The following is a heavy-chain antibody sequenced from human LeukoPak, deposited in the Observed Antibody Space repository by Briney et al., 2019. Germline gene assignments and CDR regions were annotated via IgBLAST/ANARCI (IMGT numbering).Heavy chain of an antibody. Sequence: GGSLRLSCAASGFTFSSYWMGWVRQAPGKGLEWVANIKQDGSEEYYVDSVKGRFTISRDNAKNSLYLQMNSLRAEDTAVYYCARDMQTSPGYHKTSFDYWGQGTLVTVSS. CDR1: GFTFSSYW. D-gene: IGHD3-9*01. CDR2: IKQDGSEE. V-gene: IGHV3-7*01. J-gene: IGHJ4*02. CDR3: ARDMQTSPGYHKTSFDY.